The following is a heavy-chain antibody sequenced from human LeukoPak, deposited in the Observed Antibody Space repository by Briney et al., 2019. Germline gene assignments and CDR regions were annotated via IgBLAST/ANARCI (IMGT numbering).Heavy chain of an antibody. CDR3: ARGFCSGGTCYSGTH. V-gene: IGHV3-72*01. Sequence: GGSLRLSCAASGFTSSDHYMDWIRQAPGKGLEWVGRSRDKASRYTTEYAASAEGRFILSRDDLKNSLCLQLSSLTTEDTAVYYCARGFCSGGTCYSGTHWGQGTLVTVSS. CDR2: SRDKASRYTT. CDR1: GFTSSDHY. D-gene: IGHD2-15*01. J-gene: IGHJ4*02.